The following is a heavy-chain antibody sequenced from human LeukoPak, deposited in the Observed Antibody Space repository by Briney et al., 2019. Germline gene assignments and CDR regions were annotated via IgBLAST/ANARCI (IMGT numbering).Heavy chain of an antibody. V-gene: IGHV3-74*01. CDR1: GFTFSSYW. J-gene: IGHJ5*02. CDR3: ARDRCSSTTCYNTPNWFDP. Sequence: PGGSLRLSCAASGFTFSSYWMHWVRQAPGKGLVWVSRINTDGSSTSYADPVKGRFTISRDNAKNTLYLQMNSLRAEDTAFYHCARDRCSSTTCYNTPNWFDPWGQGTLVIVSS. D-gene: IGHD2-2*02. CDR2: INTDGSST.